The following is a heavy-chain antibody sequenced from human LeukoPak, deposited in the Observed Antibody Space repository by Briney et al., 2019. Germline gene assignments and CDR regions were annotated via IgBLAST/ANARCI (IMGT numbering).Heavy chain of an antibody. Sequence: ASVKVSCKASGYTFTGYYMHWARQAPGQGLEWMGWINPNSGGTNYAQKFQGRVTMTRDTSISTAYMELSRLRSDDTAVYYCARTSNKRGAFDIWGQGTMVTVSS. J-gene: IGHJ3*02. V-gene: IGHV1-2*02. CDR2: INPNSGGT. D-gene: IGHD1/OR15-1a*01. CDR3: ARTSNKRGAFDI. CDR1: GYTFTGYY.